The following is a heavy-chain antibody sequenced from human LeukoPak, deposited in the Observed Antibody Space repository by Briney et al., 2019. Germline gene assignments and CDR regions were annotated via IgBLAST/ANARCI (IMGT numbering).Heavy chain of an antibody. D-gene: IGHD1-1*01. CDR2: ISYRGTT. V-gene: IGHV4-39*07. CDR3: ARSDVEPPVGYYYYMDV. J-gene: IGHJ6*03. Sequence: PSESLSLTCTVSGGSISSYDHYWGWVRQPPGKGLEWLATISYRGTTYYNPSLTSQVTISADTSKNQFSLKLSSVTAADTAVYYCARSDVEPPVGYYYYMDVRGKGTTVTVSS. CDR1: GGSISSYDHY.